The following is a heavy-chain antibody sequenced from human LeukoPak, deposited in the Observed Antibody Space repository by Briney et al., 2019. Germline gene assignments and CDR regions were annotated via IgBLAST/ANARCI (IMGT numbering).Heavy chain of an antibody. J-gene: IGHJ5*02. D-gene: IGHD5-24*01. V-gene: IGHV3-33*01. Sequence: GGSLRLSCAASGFTFSSFGMHWVRQAPGKGLEWVAVIWYDASDRYYADPVKGRFTISRDNSKNTLFLQMNSLRDDDTAVYYCVRGVGVSRFNYFDPWGQGTLVVVSS. CDR3: VRGVGVSRFNYFDP. CDR2: IWYDASDR. CDR1: GFTFSSFG.